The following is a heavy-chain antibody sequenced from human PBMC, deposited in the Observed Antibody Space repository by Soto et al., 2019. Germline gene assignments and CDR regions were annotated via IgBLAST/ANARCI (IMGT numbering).Heavy chain of an antibody. D-gene: IGHD2-2*01. V-gene: IGHV3-23*01. CDR3: AKFRVPAASPPRGYGMDV. J-gene: IGHJ6*02. CDR1: GFTFSSYA. CDR2: ISGSGGST. Sequence: PGGSLRLSCAASGFTFSSYAMSWVRQAPGKGLEWVSAISGSGGSTYYADSVKGRFTISRDNPKNTLYLQMNSLRAEDTAVYYCAKFRVPAASPPRGYGMDVWGQGTTVTVSS.